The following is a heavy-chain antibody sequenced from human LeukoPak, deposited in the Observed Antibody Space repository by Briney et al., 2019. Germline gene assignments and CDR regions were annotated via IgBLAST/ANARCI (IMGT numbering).Heavy chain of an antibody. CDR2: ISGSGGSS. J-gene: IGHJ4*02. V-gene: IGHV3-23*01. Sequence: GSLRLSCSASGFTFTSYVLSWVRPAPGKGLEWVSAISGSGGSSHYADSVKGRFTLSRDNSKSTLYLQMNSLRAEDTAVYYCAREYGSGSYYYDYWGQGTLVTVSS. CDR3: AREYGSGSYYYDY. D-gene: IGHD3-10*01. CDR1: GFTFTSYV.